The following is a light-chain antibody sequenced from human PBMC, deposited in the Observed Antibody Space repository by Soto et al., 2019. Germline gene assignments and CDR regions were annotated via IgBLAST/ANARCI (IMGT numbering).Light chain of an antibody. Sequence: VLTQSPGTLSLSPGERATLSCMASQTVRNNYLAWYQQKPGQAPRLLIYDASSRATGIPDRFSGGGSGTYFTLTIRRLVPEDFALYSCQHFRSYPLTFGGGTKVDIK. CDR3: QHFRSYPLT. CDR2: DAS. CDR1: QTVRNNY. J-gene: IGKJ4*01. V-gene: IGKV3-20*01.